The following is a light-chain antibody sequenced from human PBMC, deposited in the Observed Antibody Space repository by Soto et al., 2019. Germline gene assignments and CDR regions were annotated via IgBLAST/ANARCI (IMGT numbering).Light chain of an antibody. CDR1: QSVTSSY. Sequence: EIVLTQSPGTLSLSLGERATLSCRASQSVTSSYLAWYQQKPGQAPRLLIYGASNRATGIPARFSGSGSGTDFTLTISNLEPEDFAVYYCQQRTDRPPWTFGQGTKVDIK. J-gene: IGKJ1*01. CDR3: QQRTDRPPWT. V-gene: IGKV3-11*01. CDR2: GAS.